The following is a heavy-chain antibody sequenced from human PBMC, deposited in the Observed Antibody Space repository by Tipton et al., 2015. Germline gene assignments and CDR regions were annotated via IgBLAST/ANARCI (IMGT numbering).Heavy chain of an antibody. CDR2: TYYRSRWYD. D-gene: IGHD3-3*01. CDR1: RDSVSSNSAA. CDR3: AREGVAIFGVIVNAFDI. Sequence: VKPSQTLSLTCVISRDSVSSNSAAWNWIRQSPSRGLEWLGRTYYRSRWYDDYALSVKGRIRISPDTSKNQFSLHLDSVTPEDTALYYCAREGVAIFGVIVNAFDIWGQGTPVTVSS. J-gene: IGHJ3*02. V-gene: IGHV6-1*01.